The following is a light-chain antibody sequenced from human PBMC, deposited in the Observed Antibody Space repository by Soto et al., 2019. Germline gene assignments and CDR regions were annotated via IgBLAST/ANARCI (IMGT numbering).Light chain of an antibody. CDR2: AAS. Sequence: EIVMTQSPTTLSVSPGERATLSCRASQSVSSSLAWYQQKPGQAPRLLIYAASTRATGIPARFSGSGSGTGFTLTISSLQSEDFAVYYCQQYNNWLALTFGGGTKVELK. CDR1: QSVSSS. J-gene: IGKJ4*01. V-gene: IGKV3-15*01. CDR3: QQYNNWLALT.